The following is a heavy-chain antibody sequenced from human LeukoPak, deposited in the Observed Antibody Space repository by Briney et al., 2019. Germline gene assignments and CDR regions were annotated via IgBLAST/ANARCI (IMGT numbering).Heavy chain of an antibody. CDR2: LCSGSST. V-gene: IGHV3-53*01. Sequence: GGSLRLSCEGSGFSVSTNYMNWVRQAPGKGLEWVSILCSGSSTYYTDSVKGRFTVSRDDSKNTLFLHMNSLGVEDTAVYYCARVGDHYHWYLDVWGRGTLVTVSS. CDR3: ARVGDHYHWYLDV. D-gene: IGHD3-10*01. CDR1: GFSVSTNY. J-gene: IGHJ2*01.